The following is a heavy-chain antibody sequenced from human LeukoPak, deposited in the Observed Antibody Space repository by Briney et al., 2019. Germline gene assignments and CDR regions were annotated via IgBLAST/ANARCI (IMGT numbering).Heavy chain of an antibody. V-gene: IGHV3-23*01. CDR1: GFTFSSYA. CDR2: ISGTGGST. Sequence: GSLRLSCAASGFTFSSYAMSWVRQAPGKGLEWVSAISGTGGSTYYADSVKGRFTISRDNSKNTMYLQMNSLRAEDTAVYYCAKDRYTGYGPQYDYWGQGTLVTVSS. J-gene: IGHJ4*02. CDR3: AKDRYTGYGPQYDY. D-gene: IGHD5-12*01.